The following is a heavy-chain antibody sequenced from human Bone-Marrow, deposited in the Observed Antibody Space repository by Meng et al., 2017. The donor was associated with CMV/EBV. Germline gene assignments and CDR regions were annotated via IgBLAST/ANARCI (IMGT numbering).Heavy chain of an antibody. Sequence: GESLKISCTSSGLTFSSDYMSWVRQAPGKGLEWVSIIYSNDDTKYADSVRGRFTISRDNSRNAVYLQMNSLGPQDTAVYYCAKEGGYGGNDERFDYWGQGTLVTVSS. V-gene: IGHV3-66*03. J-gene: IGHJ4*02. CDR3: AKEGGYGGNDERFDY. CDR1: GLTFSSDY. D-gene: IGHD4-23*01. CDR2: IYSNDDT.